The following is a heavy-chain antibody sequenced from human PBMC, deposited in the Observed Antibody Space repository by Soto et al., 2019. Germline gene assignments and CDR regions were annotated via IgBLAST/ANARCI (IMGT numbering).Heavy chain of an antibody. D-gene: IGHD3-9*01. CDR3: VRDREYDILTGSDY. V-gene: IGHV3-74*01. J-gene: IGHJ4*02. Sequence: LRLSCAASGFTFGRYWMHWVRQAPGKGLVWVSRINSDGSTTTYADSVKGRFTISRDNAKNTLYLQINSLRAEDTAVYYCVRDREYDILTGSDYWGQGTLVTVSS. CDR1: GFTFGRYW. CDR2: INSDGSTT.